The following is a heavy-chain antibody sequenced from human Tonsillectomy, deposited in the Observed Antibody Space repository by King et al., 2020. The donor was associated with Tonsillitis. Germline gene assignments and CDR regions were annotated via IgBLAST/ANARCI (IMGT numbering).Heavy chain of an antibody. D-gene: IGHD6-13*01. CDR1: GFTFSSYG. V-gene: IGHV3-33*06. CDR2: IWYDGSNK. CDR3: AKFGGSSTWYGDY. Sequence: VQLVESGGGVVQPGRSLRLSCAASGFTFSSYGMHWVRQAPGKGLEWVAVIWYDGSNKYYADSVKGRFTISRGHSKNTLSLQMNSLRAEDTAVYYCAKFGGSSTWYGDYWGQGTLVTVSS. J-gene: IGHJ4*02.